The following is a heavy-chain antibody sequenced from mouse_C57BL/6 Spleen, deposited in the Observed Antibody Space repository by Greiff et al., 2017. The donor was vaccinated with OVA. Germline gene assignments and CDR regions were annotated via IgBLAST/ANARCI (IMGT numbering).Heavy chain of an antibody. CDR2: INPSNGGT. Sequence: QVQLQQPGPELVKPGASVKLSCKASGYTFTSYWMHWVKQRPGQGLEWIGNINPSNGGTNYNEKFKSKATLTVDKSSSTAYMQLSSLTSEDSAVYYCARDFITTVVADWYFDVWGTGTTVTVSS. D-gene: IGHD1-1*01. J-gene: IGHJ1*03. CDR3: ARDFITTVVADWYFDV. CDR1: GYTFTSYW. V-gene: IGHV1-53*01.